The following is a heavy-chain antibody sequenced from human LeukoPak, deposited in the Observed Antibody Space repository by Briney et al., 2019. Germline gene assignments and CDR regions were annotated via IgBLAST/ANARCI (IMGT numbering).Heavy chain of an antibody. J-gene: IGHJ4*02. D-gene: IGHD4-23*01. V-gene: IGHV1-46*01. CDR3: ATRPPQMTTVAPFDY. CDR2: INPSGGST. CDR1: RYTFTSYY. Sequence: ASVKVSCKASRYTFTSYYMHWVRQAPGQGLEWMGIINPSGGSTNYALQFQGRVTMTRDTSTSTVYMELSSLRSEDTAVYYCATRPPQMTTVAPFDYWGQGTLVTVSS.